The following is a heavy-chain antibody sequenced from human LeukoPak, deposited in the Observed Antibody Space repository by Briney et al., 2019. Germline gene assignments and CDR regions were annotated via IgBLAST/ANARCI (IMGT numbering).Heavy chain of an antibody. CDR2: FYSGGST. J-gene: IGHJ4*02. D-gene: IGHD2-15*01. V-gene: IGHV3-66*02. Sequence: GGSLRLSCAASGFSVSSNYMSWVRQAPGKGLEWGSVFYSGGSTYYADSVKGRFTISRDTSKNTLYLQMNSLRVEDTAVYYCARETSTQCSGGSCFFDYWGQGTLVTVSS. CDR3: ARETSTQCSGGSCFFDY. CDR1: GFSVSSNY.